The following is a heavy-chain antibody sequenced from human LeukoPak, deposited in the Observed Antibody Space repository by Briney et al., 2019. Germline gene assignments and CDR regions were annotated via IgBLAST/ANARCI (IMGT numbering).Heavy chain of an antibody. D-gene: IGHD3-22*01. CDR1: GFTFSSYW. CDR2: IKQDGSEK. Sequence: GGSLRLSXATSGFTFSSYWMSWVRQAPGKGLEWVANIKQDGSEKYYVDSVKGRFTISRDNAKNSLYLQMNSLRAEDTAVYYCARDTSEFDDRSGYLHYYYYMDVWGKGTTVTVSS. V-gene: IGHV3-7*01. J-gene: IGHJ6*03. CDR3: ARDTSEFDDRSGYLHYYYYMDV.